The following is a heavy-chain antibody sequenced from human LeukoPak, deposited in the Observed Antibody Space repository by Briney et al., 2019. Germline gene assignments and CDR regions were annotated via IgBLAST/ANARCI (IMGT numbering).Heavy chain of an antibody. J-gene: IGHJ4*02. V-gene: IGHV3-21*01. Sequence: PGGSLRLSCAASGFTFSSYSMNWVRQAPGKGLEWVSSISSSSSYIYYADSVKGRFTIPRDNAKNSLYLQMNSLRAEDTAVYYCARVDSSGWVIDYWGQGTLVTVSS. CDR1: GFTFSSYS. CDR2: ISSSSSYI. CDR3: ARVDSSGWVIDY. D-gene: IGHD3-22*01.